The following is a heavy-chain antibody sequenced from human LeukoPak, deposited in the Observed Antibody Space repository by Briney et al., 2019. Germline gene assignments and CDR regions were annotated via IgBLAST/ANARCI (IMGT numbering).Heavy chain of an antibody. V-gene: IGHV3-30*18. J-gene: IGHJ5*02. D-gene: IGHD3-9*01. CDR3: AKGDFDWLTPNWFDP. CDR1: GFTFSSYG. CDR2: ISYDGSNK. Sequence: GRSLRLSCAASGFTFSSYGMHWVRQAPGKGLEWVAVISYDGSNKYYADSVKGRFTISRDNSKNMLYLQMNSLRAEDTAVYYCAKGDFDWLTPNWFDPWGQGTLVTVSS.